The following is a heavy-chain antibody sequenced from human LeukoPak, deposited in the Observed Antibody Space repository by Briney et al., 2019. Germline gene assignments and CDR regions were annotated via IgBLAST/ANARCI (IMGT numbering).Heavy chain of an antibody. Sequence: GRSLRLSCAASGFTFSSYGMHWVRQAPGKGLEWVAVISYDGSNKYYADSVKGRFTISRDNSKTTLYLQMNSLRAEDTAVYYCAKLGSKGVVITNYWGQGTLVTVSS. D-gene: IGHD3-22*01. J-gene: IGHJ4*02. V-gene: IGHV3-30*18. CDR3: AKLGSKGVVITNY. CDR2: ISYDGSNK. CDR1: GFTFSSYG.